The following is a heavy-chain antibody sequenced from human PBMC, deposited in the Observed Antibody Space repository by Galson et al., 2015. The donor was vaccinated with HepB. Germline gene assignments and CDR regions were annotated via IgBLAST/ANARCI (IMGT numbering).Heavy chain of an antibody. CDR1: GGTFSSYA. CDR3: ARHGRSTYSSSFTYGMDV. J-gene: IGHJ6*02. D-gene: IGHD6-13*01. V-gene: IGHV1-69*13. Sequence: SVKVSCKASGGTFSSYAISWVRQAPGQGLEWMGGIIPIFGTASYAQKFQGRVTITADESTSTAYMELSSLRSEDTAVYYCARHGRSTYSSSFTYGMDVWGQGTTVTVSS. CDR2: IIPIFGTA.